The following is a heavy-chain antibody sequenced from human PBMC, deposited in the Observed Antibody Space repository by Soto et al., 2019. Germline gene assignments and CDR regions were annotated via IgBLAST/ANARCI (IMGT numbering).Heavy chain of an antibody. CDR2: IDSSGSII. V-gene: IGHV3-11*01. CDR3: ARDLGYYDSSGYFDY. D-gene: IGHD3-22*01. CDR1: GFTFSDYY. J-gene: IGHJ4*02. Sequence: GGSLRLSCSASGFTFSDYYMSWIRQAPGKGLEWISYIDSSGSIIYYADSVKGRFTISRDNAKNSLYLQMNSLRAEDTAVYYCARDLGYYDSSGYFDYWGQGTLVTVPQ.